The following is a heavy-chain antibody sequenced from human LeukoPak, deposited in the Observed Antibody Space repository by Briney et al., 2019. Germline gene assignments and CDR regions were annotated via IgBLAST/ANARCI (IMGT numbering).Heavy chain of an antibody. CDR3: ARSLIYCSSTSCTDAFDI. V-gene: IGHV1-69*13. CDR1: GGTFSSYA. CDR2: IIPIFGTA. D-gene: IGHD2-2*01. J-gene: IGHJ3*02. Sequence: VASVKVSCKASGGTFSSYAISWVRQAPGQGLEWMGGIIPIFGTANYAQKFQGRVTITADESTSTAYMELSSLRSEDTAVYYCARSLIYCSSTSCTDAFDIWGQGTMVTVSS.